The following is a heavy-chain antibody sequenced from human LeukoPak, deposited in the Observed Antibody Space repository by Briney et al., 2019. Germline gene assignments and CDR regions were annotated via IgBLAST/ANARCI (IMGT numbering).Heavy chain of an antibody. D-gene: IGHD3-9*01. CDR2: INTNTGNP. V-gene: IGHV7-4-1*02. CDR3: ARDLYYDILTGYYMPGWFDP. J-gene: IGHJ5*02. CDR1: GYTFIHYG. Sequence: ASVKVSCKASGYTFIHYGITWVRQAPGQGLEWMGWINTNTGNPTYAQGFTGRFVFSLDTSVSTAYLQISSLKAEDTAVYYCARDLYYDILTGYYMPGWFDPWGQGTLVTVSS.